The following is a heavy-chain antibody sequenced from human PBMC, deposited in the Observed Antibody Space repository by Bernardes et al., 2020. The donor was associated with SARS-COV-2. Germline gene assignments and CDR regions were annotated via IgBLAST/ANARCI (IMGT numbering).Heavy chain of an antibody. D-gene: IGHD4-4*01. CDR1: GFTFSTYT. CDR3: ARDQEDYNAYYYYYGMDV. J-gene: IGHJ6*02. Sequence: GGSLSLSCAASGFTFSTYTMNWIRQAPGKGLEWVSSIISSSSYMYYADSVKGRFTISRDNAKNSLYLQMNRLRAEDTAVYFCARDQEDYNAYYYYYGMDVWRQGTTVTVS. V-gene: IGHV3-21*01. CDR2: IISSSSYM.